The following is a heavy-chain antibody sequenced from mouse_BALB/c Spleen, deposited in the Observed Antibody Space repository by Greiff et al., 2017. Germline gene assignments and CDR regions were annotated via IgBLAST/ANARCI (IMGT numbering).Heavy chain of an antibody. CDR3: ARDTSYYFDY. Sequence: LQESGPELVKPGASVKMSCKASGYTFTSYAMHWVKQKPGQGLEWIGYINPYNDGTKYNEKFKGKATLTSDKSSSTAYMELSSLTSEDSAVCESARDTSYYFDYWGQGTTLTVSS. J-gene: IGHJ2*01. CDR2: INPYNDGT. D-gene: IGHD5-1-1*01. CDR1: GYTFTSYA. V-gene: IGHV1-14*01.